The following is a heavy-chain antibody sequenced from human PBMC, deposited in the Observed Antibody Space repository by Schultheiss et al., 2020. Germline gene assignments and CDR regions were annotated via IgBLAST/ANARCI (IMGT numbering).Heavy chain of an antibody. CDR2: IYYSGYT. J-gene: IGHJ4*02. CDR3: ARHGDYHGSGFFDY. D-gene: IGHD3-10*01. CDR1: GDSISSYY. V-gene: IGHV4-59*08. Sequence: SQTLSLTCTVSGDSISSYYWSWIRQPPGKRLEWIAYIYYSGYTNYNPSLKSRVTISVDTSKNQFSLKLNFVTAADTAVYYCARHGDYHGSGFFDYWGQGALVTVSS.